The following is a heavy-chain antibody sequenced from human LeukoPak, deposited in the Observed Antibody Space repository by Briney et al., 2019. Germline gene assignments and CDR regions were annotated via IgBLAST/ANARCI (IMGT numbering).Heavy chain of an antibody. D-gene: IGHD3-9*01. Sequence: ASVKVPCKASGYTFTSYDINWVRQATGQGLEWMGWMNPNSGNTGYAQKFQGRVTMTRNTSISTAYMELSSLRSEDTAVYYCARPPLRYFDWLIDYWGQGTLVTVS. V-gene: IGHV1-8*01. J-gene: IGHJ4*02. CDR1: GYTFTSYD. CDR3: ARPPLRYFDWLIDY. CDR2: MNPNSGNT.